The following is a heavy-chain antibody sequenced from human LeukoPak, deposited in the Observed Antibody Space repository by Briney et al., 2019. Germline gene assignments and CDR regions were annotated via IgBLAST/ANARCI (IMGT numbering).Heavy chain of an antibody. CDR3: ASTPRGYSSSSGFDY. CDR2: INPNSGGT. V-gene: IGHV1-2*02. CDR1: GYTFTGYY. J-gene: IGHJ4*02. Sequence: ASVKVSCKASGYTFTGYYMHWVRQAPGQGLEWMGWINPNSGGTNYAQKFQGRVTMTTDTSTSTAYMELRSLRSDDTAVYYCASTPRGYSSSSGFDYWGQGTLVTVSS. D-gene: IGHD6-6*01.